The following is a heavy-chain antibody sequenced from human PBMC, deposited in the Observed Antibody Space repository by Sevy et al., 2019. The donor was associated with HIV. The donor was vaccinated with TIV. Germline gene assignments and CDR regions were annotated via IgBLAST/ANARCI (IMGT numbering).Heavy chain of an antibody. CDR1: GYTFTGYY. CDR3: ASYSSSSRRIDY. D-gene: IGHD6-6*01. J-gene: IGHJ4*02. Sequence: ASVKVSCKASGYTFTGYYMHWVRQAPGQGLEWMGWINPNSGGPNYAQKFQGRVTMTRDTSISTAYMELSRLRPDDTAVYYCASYSSSSRRIDYWGQGTLVTVSS. CDR2: INPNSGGP. V-gene: IGHV1-2*02.